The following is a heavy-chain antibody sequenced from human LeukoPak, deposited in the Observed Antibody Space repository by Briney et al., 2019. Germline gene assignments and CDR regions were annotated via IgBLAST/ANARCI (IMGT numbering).Heavy chain of an antibody. CDR2: ISGRGGRT. CDR1: GFSFSSYA. V-gene: IGHV3-23*01. Sequence: TGGSLRLSCAVSGFSFSSYAMSWVRQAPGKGLEWVSAISGRGGRTYYAHSVKGRFTISRDGSKNTLYLQMNSLRAEDTAIYYCAKDLVATIHEGYDIWGQGTMVTVSS. J-gene: IGHJ3*02. CDR3: AKDLVATIHEGYDI. D-gene: IGHD5-12*01.